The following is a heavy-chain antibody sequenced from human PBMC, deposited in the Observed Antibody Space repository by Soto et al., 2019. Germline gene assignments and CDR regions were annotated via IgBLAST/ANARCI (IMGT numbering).Heavy chain of an antibody. CDR1: GGSFSGYY. CDR3: ATRGIAAAGTEFDY. J-gene: IGHJ4*01. D-gene: IGHD6-13*01. Sequence: SETLSLTCAVYGGSFSGYYWSWIRQPPGKGLEWIGEINHSGSTNYNPSLKSRVTISVDTSKNQFSLKLSSVTAADTAVYYCATRGIAAAGTEFDYPGHGTLVTVSS. V-gene: IGHV4-34*01. CDR2: INHSGST.